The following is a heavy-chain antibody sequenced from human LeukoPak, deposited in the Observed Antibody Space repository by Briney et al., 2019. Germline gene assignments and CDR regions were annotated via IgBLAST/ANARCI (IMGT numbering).Heavy chain of an antibody. CDR3: ASRISTVTHEGWFDP. V-gene: IGHV3-21*01. D-gene: IGHD4-17*01. Sequence: GSLRLSCAASGFTFSSYSMNWVRQAPGKGLEWVSSISSSSSYIYYADSVKGRFTISRDNAKNSLYLQMNSLRAEDTAVYYCASRISTVTHEGWFDPWGQGTLVTVSS. J-gene: IGHJ5*02. CDR1: GFTFSSYS. CDR2: ISSSSSYI.